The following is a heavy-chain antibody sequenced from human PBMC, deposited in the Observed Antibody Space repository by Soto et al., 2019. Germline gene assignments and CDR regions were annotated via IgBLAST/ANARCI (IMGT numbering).Heavy chain of an antibody. CDR2: INPNSGGT. CDR3: ARAFYDSSGYYYPFDY. Sequence: ASVKVACKTSGYTVTGYYMQGVRQAPGQGLEWMGWINPNSGGTNYAQKFQGRVTMTRDTSISTAYMELSRLRSDDTAVYFCARAFYDSSGYYYPFDYWGQGTLVTVSS. J-gene: IGHJ4*02. V-gene: IGHV1-2*02. D-gene: IGHD3-22*01. CDR1: GYTVTGYY.